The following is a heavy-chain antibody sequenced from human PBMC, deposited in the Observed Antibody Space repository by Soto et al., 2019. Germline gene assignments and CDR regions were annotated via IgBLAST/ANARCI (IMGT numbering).Heavy chain of an antibody. J-gene: IGHJ5*02. V-gene: IGHV4-34*01. Sequence: QVQLQQWGAGLLKPSETLSLTCAVYGGSFSGYYWSWIRQPPGKGLEWSGEINHSGSTNYNPSLKSRVTISVDTSKNQFSLKLSSVTAADTAVYYCARGSHVQQLVRRRRWFDPWGQGTLVTVSS. D-gene: IGHD6-13*01. CDR3: ARGSHVQQLVRRRRWFDP. CDR2: INHSGST. CDR1: GGSFSGYY.